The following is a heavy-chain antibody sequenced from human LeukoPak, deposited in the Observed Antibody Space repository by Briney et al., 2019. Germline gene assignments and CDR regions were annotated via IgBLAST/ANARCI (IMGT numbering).Heavy chain of an antibody. D-gene: IGHD3-22*01. CDR2: ISTDGSNK. J-gene: IGHJ4*02. Sequence: GGSLRLSCAASGFTFRSYGIHWVRQAPGKGLECGSVISTDGSNKYYADSVKGRFTISRDNSKNTLYLQMNSLRAEDTAIYYCARNRGATGYYWVDYWGQGTLVTVSS. CDR1: GFTFRSYG. V-gene: IGHV3-30*03. CDR3: ARNRGATGYYWVDY.